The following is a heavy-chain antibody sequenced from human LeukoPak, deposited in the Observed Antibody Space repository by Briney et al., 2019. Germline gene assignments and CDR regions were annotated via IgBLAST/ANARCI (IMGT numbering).Heavy chain of an antibody. V-gene: IGHV1-69*13. D-gene: IGHD1-20*01. CDR3: ARDPTYNWNDFSPFFDY. CDR1: GGTFSSYA. CDR2: LIPIFGTA. Sequence: ASVKGSCKASGGTFSSYAIIWVRQARGQGRVWMGGLIPIFGTANYAQKFQGRVTITADESTSTAYMELSSLRSEDTAVYYCARDPTYNWNDFSPFFDYWGQGTLVTVSS. J-gene: IGHJ4*02.